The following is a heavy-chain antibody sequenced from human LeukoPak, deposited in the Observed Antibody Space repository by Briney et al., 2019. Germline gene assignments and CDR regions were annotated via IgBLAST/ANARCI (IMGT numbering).Heavy chain of an antibody. Sequence: ASVKVSCKASGYTFTSYGISWVRQAPGQGLEWMGWISAYNGNTNYAQKLQGRVTMTTDTSTSTAYMELRSPRADDTAVYYCARERGYSYGDYYYYGMDVWGQGTTVTVSS. CDR1: GYTFTSYG. D-gene: IGHD5-18*01. J-gene: IGHJ6*02. CDR2: ISAYNGNT. V-gene: IGHV1-18*01. CDR3: ARERGYSYGDYYYYGMDV.